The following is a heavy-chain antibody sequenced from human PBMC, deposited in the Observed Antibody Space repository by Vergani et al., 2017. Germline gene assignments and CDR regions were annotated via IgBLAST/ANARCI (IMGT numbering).Heavy chain of an antibody. V-gene: IGHV4-34*01. Sequence: QVQLQQWGAGLLKPSETLSLTCAVYGGSFSGYYWCWIRQPPGKGLEWIGEINHSGSTNYNPSLKSRVTISVDTSKNQFSLKLSSVTAADTAVYYCARADGVGSGSYYMDYWGQGTLVTVSS. CDR2: INHSGST. CDR1: GGSFSGYY. D-gene: IGHD3-10*01. CDR3: ARADGVGSGSYYMDY. J-gene: IGHJ4*02.